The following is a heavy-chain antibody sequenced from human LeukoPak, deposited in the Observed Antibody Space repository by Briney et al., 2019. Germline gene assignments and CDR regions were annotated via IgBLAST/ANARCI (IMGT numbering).Heavy chain of an antibody. D-gene: IGHD4-17*01. CDR1: GFTFSSYA. V-gene: IGHV3-30*14. J-gene: IGHJ4*02. Sequence: GGSLRLSCAASGFTFSSYAMHWVRQAPGKGLEWVAVISYDGSNKYYADSVKGRFTISRDNSKNMLYLQMNSLRAEDTAVYYCARGPYMTTVTHFDYWGQGTLVTVSS. CDR3: ARGPYMTTVTHFDY. CDR2: ISYDGSNK.